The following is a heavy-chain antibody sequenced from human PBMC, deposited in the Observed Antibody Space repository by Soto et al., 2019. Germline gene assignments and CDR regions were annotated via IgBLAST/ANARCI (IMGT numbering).Heavy chain of an antibody. CDR1: GGSFSGYY. J-gene: IGHJ5*02. CDR3: ERSDDSGGSCYGWFDH. D-gene: IGHD2-15*01. Sequence: QVQLQQWGAGLLKPSETLSLTCAVYGGSFSGYYWSWIRQPPGKGLEWIGEINHSGSTNYKPSLKSRVTISGDTSKNQFSLKLSAVTAEDTAVYYCERSDDSGGSCYGWFDHWGQGTLVTVSP. CDR2: INHSGST. V-gene: IGHV4-34*01.